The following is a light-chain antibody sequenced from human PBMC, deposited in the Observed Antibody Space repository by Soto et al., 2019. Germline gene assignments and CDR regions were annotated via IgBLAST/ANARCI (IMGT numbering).Light chain of an antibody. Sequence: EVVMRQSPATLSVSPGEGATVSCRASQGIGDTLAWYQHKPGQTPRLLIYDTSTRATGVATRFSGSRSGAEFTLTINSLQYEDFAVYYCEPYNNWPLTFGGGTKVDIK. J-gene: IGKJ4*01. CDR2: DTS. CDR1: QGIGDT. V-gene: IGKV3-15*01. CDR3: EPYNNWPLT.